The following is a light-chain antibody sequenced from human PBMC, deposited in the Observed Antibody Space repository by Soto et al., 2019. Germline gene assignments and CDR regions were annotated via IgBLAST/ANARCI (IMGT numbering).Light chain of an antibody. CDR2: DAS. V-gene: IGKV3-15*01. J-gene: IGKJ1*01. Sequence: EIMMTQSRATLSVTPGERATLSCRASQRISTNLAWYQQKPGQAPRLLIYDASTRATGIPTRFRGSGSGTEFTLTISSLQSEDFVVYYCQQYNDWPGTFGQGTKVDIK. CDR3: QQYNDWPGT. CDR1: QRISTN.